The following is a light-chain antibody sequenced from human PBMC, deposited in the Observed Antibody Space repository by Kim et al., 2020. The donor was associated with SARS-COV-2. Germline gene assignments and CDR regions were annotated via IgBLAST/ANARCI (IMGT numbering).Light chain of an antibody. Sequence: QSVLTQPPSVSGAPGQRVTISCTGSSSNIGAGYDVHWYQQLPGTAPRLLIYGSTNRPSGVPDRFSASKSGTSASLAITGLQTEDEADYYCQSHDSTLSGYYFFGTGTKVTVL. CDR1: SSNIGAGYD. V-gene: IGLV1-40*01. CDR3: QSHDSTLSGYYF. CDR2: GST. J-gene: IGLJ1*01.